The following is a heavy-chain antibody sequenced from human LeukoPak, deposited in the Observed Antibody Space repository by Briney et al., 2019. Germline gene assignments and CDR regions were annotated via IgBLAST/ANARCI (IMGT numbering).Heavy chain of an antibody. D-gene: IGHD2-15*01. V-gene: IGHV4-4*09. J-gene: IGHJ5*02. CDR3: ARLVVTTVLDWFDP. Sequence: SETLSLSCTVSGGSISSYYWSWIRQPPGKGLEWIGYIHTSGNTNSNPYLKSRVTISVDTSKNQFSLKLSSVTAADTAVYYCARLVVTTVLDWFDPWGRGTLVTVSS. CDR1: GGSISSYY. CDR2: IHTSGNT.